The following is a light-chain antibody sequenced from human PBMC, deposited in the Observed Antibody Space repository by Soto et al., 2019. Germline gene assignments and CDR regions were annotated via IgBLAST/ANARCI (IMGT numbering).Light chain of an antibody. V-gene: IGLV2-23*02. CDR3: CSYAARRPFPYV. Sequence: QSALTQPASVSGSPGQAITISCTGTSGDVGRDELVSWYQQHPGKAPKLIIYEVTRRPSGVSNRFSGSKSGKTASLTISGLQDEDEADYYYCSYAARRPFPYVFGTGTKVPVL. CDR1: SGDVGRDEL. J-gene: IGLJ1*01. CDR2: EVT.